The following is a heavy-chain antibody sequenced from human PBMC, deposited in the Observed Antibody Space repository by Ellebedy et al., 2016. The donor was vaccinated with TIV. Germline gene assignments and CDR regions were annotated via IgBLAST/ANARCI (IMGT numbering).Heavy chain of an antibody. CDR3: ARPHSSGWTYSFDY. CDR1: GYSFTNYY. V-gene: IGHV1-46*01. Sequence: ASVKVSCXTSGYSFTNYYIHWMRQAPGQGLQWMGVINPSTGGTNYAQKFRGRVTMTRDTSTDTIYMELTSLFSEDTAVYYCARPHSSGWTYSFDYWGQGTLVTVSS. J-gene: IGHJ4*02. D-gene: IGHD6-19*01. CDR2: INPSTGGT.